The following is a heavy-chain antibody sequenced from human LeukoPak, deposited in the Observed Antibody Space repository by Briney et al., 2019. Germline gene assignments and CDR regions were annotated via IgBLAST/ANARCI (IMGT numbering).Heavy chain of an antibody. CDR3: ARDIITIFGVVIIEGMEAFDI. CDR2: INPNSGGT. CDR1: GYTFTGYY. V-gene: IGHV1-2*02. Sequence: ASVKVSCKASGYTFTGYYMHWVRQAPGQGLEWMGWINPNSGGTNYAQKFQGRVTMTRDTSISTAYMELSRLRSDDTAVYYCARDIITIFGVVIIEGMEAFDIWGQGTMVTVSS. D-gene: IGHD3-3*01. J-gene: IGHJ3*02.